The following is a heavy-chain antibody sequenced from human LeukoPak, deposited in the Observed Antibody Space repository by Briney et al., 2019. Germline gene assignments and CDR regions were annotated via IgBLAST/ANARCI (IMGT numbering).Heavy chain of an antibody. CDR3: ARLPLWRSGGNRYYGYFDY. Sequence: SETLSLTCTVSGDSISSSSYYWGWIRQPLGKGLEWIGNIYYSGSTYYNLSLKSRVTISVDTSKNQFSLKLNSVTAADTAVYYCARLPLWRSGGNRYYGYFDYWGQGTLVTVSS. V-gene: IGHV4-39*01. D-gene: IGHD2-15*01. CDR2: IYYSGST. CDR1: GDSISSSSYY. J-gene: IGHJ4*02.